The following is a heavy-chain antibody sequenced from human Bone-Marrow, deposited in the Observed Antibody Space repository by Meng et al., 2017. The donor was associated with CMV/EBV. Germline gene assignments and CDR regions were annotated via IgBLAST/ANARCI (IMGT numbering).Heavy chain of an antibody. J-gene: IGHJ6*02. CDR2: IYSGVGSA. Sequence: GGSLRLSCAASGLTFSSHGMSWVRQAPGKGLECVSVIYSGVGSASYADSVKGRFTISRDNSNNTLYLQMNSLRAEDTAVYYCANVDFLYGMDVWGQGTTVTVYS. V-gene: IGHV3-23*03. CDR3: ANVDFLYGMDV. CDR1: GLTFSSHG. D-gene: IGHD3-3*01.